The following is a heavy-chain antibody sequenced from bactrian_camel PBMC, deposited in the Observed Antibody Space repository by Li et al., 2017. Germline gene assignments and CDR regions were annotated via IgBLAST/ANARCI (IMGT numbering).Heavy chain of an antibody. Sequence: HVQLVESGGGSVQAGMSPTLSCVASGFADSNYCLGWFRQLPGKEREAVAAIETDGRTTYADSVKGRFTISQDDAKNAVYLQMNNLKPEDTATYYCEADRAGFCPIRRVSDWDIQRVDYRGQGTQVTVS. D-gene: IGHD4*01. V-gene: IGHV3S57*01. CDR1: GFADSNYC. CDR2: IETDGRT. CDR3: EADRAGFCPIRRVSDWDIQRVDY. J-gene: IGHJ4*01.